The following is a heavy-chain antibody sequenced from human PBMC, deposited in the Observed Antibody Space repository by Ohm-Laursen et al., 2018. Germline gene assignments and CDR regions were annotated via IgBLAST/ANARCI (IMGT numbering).Heavy chain of an antibody. J-gene: IGHJ4*02. D-gene: IGHD1-1*01. CDR2: MNPNSGNT. CDR3: ARAVRNQLVSDY. CDR1: GYTFTTYD. V-gene: IGHV1-8*02. Sequence: SSVKVSCKASGYTFTTYDITWVRQAAGQGPEWMGWMNPNSGNTGYAQKFRDRVTMTSGTSISTAYMELYGLTSEDTAAYYCARAVRNQLVSDYWGQGTLVTVSS.